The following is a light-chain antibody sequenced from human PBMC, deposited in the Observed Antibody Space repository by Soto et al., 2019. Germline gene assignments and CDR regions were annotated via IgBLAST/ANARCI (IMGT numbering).Light chain of an antibody. CDR3: SSFTSSSSYV. Sequence: QSVLTQPASVSGSPGQSITLLCTGTSSDFGIYSSVSWYQQHPGKAPKLMIHDVFYRPSGVSSRFSGSRSGNTASLTISGLQAEDKADYYCSSFTSSSSYVFGPGTKVTVL. CDR1: SSDFGIYSS. V-gene: IGLV2-14*01. J-gene: IGLJ1*01. CDR2: DVF.